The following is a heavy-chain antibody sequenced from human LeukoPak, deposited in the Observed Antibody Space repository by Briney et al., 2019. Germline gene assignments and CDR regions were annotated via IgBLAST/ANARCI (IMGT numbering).Heavy chain of an antibody. CDR3: AREDLLNMVYAILDY. V-gene: IGHV1-18*01. D-gene: IGHD2-8*01. Sequence: GSSVKVSCKSSGGTFSSYAIRWVRQAPGQGLEWMGWFSGYNGNTNYAQQKVQGRVTMTTDTSTSTAYMELRSLRSDDTAVYYCAREDLLNMVYAILDYWGQGTLVTVSS. CDR1: GGTFSSYA. CDR2: FSGYNGNT. J-gene: IGHJ4*02.